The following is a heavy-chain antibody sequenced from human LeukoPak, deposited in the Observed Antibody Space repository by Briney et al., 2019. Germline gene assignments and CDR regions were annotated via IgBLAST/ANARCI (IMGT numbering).Heavy chain of an antibody. D-gene: IGHD3-22*01. CDR1: GFTFDGYG. V-gene: IGHV3-20*04. CDR2: INWNGGST. Sequence: GGSLRLSCAASGFTFDGYGMSWVRHAPGKGLEWVSGINWNGGSTGYADSVKGRFTISRDNAKNSLYLQMNSLRAEDTALYYCARDRRGLYYDSSGYVVNWGQGTLVTVSS. CDR3: ARDRRGLYYDSSGYVVN. J-gene: IGHJ4*02.